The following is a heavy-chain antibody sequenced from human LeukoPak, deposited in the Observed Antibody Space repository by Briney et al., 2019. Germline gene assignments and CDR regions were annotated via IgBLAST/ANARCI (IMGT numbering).Heavy chain of an antibody. CDR1: GFTFSDYY. CDR3: ARGNNDYGDNGKIRFGYMDV. CDR2: INSRGSTI. J-gene: IGHJ6*03. Sequence: PGGSLRLSCAASGFTFSDYYMTWIRQAPGKGLEWVSYINSRGSTILYADSVKGRFTISRDNAKNSLYLQMNSLRAEDTAVYYCARGNNDYGDNGKIRFGYMDVWGKGTTVTVSS. D-gene: IGHD4-17*01. V-gene: IGHV3-11*04.